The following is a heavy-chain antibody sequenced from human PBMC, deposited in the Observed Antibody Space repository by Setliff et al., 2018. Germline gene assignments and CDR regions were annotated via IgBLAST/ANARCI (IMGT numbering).Heavy chain of an antibody. CDR1: GYSISSGYI. D-gene: IGHD6-19*01. J-gene: IGHJ6*03. V-gene: IGHV4-38-2*02. CDR2: IGHTGSI. Sequence: SETLSLTCTVSGYSISSGYIWGWIRQPPGKGLEWVGNIGHTGSINYNPSLKSRLTTSRDTSKNQFSLKLSSVTAADMAVYYCAREQWLDPPGYYYMDVWAKGTTVTVSS. CDR3: AREQWLDPPGYYYMDV.